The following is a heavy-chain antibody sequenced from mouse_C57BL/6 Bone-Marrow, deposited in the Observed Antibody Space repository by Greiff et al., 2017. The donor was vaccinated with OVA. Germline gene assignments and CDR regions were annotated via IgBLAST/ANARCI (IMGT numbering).Heavy chain of an antibody. CDR3: AKGIYCGGAWFTD. J-gene: IGHJ3*01. V-gene: IGHV14-3*01. CDR2: IDPANGNT. CDR1: GFNIKNTY. D-gene: IGHD2-13*01. Sequence: VQLKDSVAELVRPGASVKLSCTASGFNIKNTYMHWVKQRPEQGLEWIGRIDPANGNTKYAPKFQGKATITADTSSNTAYLQLSSLTSEDTAIYYCAKGIYCGGAWFTDWGQGTLVTVSA.